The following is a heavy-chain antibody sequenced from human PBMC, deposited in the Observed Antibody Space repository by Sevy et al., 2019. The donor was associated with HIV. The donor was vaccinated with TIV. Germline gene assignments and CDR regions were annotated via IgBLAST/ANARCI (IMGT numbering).Heavy chain of an antibody. V-gene: IGHV3-48*02. Sequence: GESLKISCAASGFTFSSYSMNWVRQAPGKGLEWVSYISSSSSTIYDADSVKGRFTISRDNAKNSLYLQMNSLRDEDTAVYYCARNSLRFLEWLPKSYYYYGMDVWGQGTTVTVSS. J-gene: IGHJ6*02. CDR1: GFTFSSYS. CDR3: ARNSLRFLEWLPKSYYYYGMDV. D-gene: IGHD3-3*01. CDR2: ISSSSSTI.